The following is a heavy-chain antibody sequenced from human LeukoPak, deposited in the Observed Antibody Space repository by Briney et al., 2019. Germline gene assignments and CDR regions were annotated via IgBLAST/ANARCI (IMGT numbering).Heavy chain of an antibody. J-gene: IGHJ4*02. CDR3: ARARRYRSSWYHDY. Sequence: QPGGSLRLSCAASGFSFSTYTMNWVRQAPGKGLDWVSYISSSSSTIYYADSVKGRFTISRDNANNSLYLQMNSLRDEGTAVYYCARARRYRSSWYHDYWGQGSLVTVSS. D-gene: IGHD6-13*01. V-gene: IGHV3-48*02. CDR1: GFSFSTYT. CDR2: ISSSSSTI.